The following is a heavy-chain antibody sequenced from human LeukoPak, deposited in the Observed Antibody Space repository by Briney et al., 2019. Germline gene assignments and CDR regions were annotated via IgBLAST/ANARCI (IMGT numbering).Heavy chain of an antibody. CDR1: GGSISSYY. V-gene: IGHV4-59*01. CDR2: IYYSGST. Sequence: TSETLSLTCTVSGGSISSYYWSWIRQPPGKGLEWIGYIYYSGSTNYNPSLKSRVTISVDTSKNQFSLKLSSVTAADTAVYYCAKDLQWLVSGVGFDYWGQGTLVTVSS. CDR3: AKDLQWLVSGVGFDY. D-gene: IGHD6-19*01. J-gene: IGHJ4*02.